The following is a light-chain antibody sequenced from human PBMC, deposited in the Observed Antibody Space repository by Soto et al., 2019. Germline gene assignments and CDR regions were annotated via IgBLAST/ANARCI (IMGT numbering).Light chain of an antibody. J-gene: IGKJ1*01. V-gene: IGKV1-5*01. CDR3: QQSDTTPWT. Sequence: DIQMTQSPSTLSAFAGDRVTVTCRASQGISGQLAWYQQRPGKAPKLLITDASNLNAGVPSRFSGSGSGTEFTLTISSLQPEDFATYYCQQSDTTPWTFGQRTKWIS. CDR1: QGISGQ. CDR2: DAS.